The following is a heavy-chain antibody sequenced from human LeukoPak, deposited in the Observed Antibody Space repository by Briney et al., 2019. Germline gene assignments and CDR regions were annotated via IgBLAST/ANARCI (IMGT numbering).Heavy chain of an antibody. J-gene: IGHJ4*02. Sequence: GGSLRLSCAASGFTFDDYAMHWVRQAPGKGLEWVSGISWNSGSIGYADSVRGRFTISRDNAKNSLYLQMNSLRAEDMALYHCAKGGDYDFWSGYDYWGQGTLVAVSS. CDR2: ISWNSGSI. D-gene: IGHD3-3*01. CDR1: GFTFDDYA. V-gene: IGHV3-9*03. CDR3: AKGGDYDFWSGYDY.